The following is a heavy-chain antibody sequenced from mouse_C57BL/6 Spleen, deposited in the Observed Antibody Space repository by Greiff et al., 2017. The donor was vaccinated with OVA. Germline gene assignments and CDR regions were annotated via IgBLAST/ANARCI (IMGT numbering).Heavy chain of an antibody. D-gene: IGHD1-1*01. V-gene: IGHV3-6*01. Sequence: EVKLQESGPGLVKPSQSLSLTCSVTGYSITSGYYWNWIRQFPGNKLEWMGYISYDGSNNYNPSLKNRISITRDTSKNQFFLKLNSVTTEDTATYYCAREDTTVVNDFDYWGQGTTLTVSS. CDR3: AREDTTVVNDFDY. CDR1: GYSITSGYY. CDR2: ISYDGSN. J-gene: IGHJ2*01.